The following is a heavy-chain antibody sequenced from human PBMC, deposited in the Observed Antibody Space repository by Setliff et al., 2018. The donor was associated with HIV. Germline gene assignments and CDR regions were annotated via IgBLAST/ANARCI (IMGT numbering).Heavy chain of an antibody. Sequence: PSETLSLTCTGSDGSISNYYWNWIRPPAGQGLEWIRHLFTSGTTNYNPSLRSRVTISVDTSKNQFSLWLSSVTAADTAVYYCVLTVHRLLRGYIDVWGQGTTVTVSS. CDR3: VLTVHRLLRGYIDV. CDR1: DGSISNYY. J-gene: IGHJ6*03. D-gene: IGHD2-15*01. V-gene: IGHV4-4*07. CDR2: LFTSGTT.